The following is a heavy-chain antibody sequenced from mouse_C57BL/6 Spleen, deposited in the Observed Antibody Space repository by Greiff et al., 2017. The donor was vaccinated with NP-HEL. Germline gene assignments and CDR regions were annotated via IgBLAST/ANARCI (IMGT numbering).Heavy chain of an antibody. CDR1: GYTFTSYT. D-gene: IGHD1-1*01. J-gene: IGHJ4*01. CDR2: INPSSGYT. CDR3: ARGDYYGSSYGAMDY. Sequence: VMLVESGAELARPGASVKMSCKASGYTFTSYTMHWVKQRPGQGLEWIGYINPSSGYTKYNQKFKDKATLTADKSSSTAYMQLSSLTSEDSAVYYCARGDYYGSSYGAMDYWGQGTSVTVSS. V-gene: IGHV1-4*01.